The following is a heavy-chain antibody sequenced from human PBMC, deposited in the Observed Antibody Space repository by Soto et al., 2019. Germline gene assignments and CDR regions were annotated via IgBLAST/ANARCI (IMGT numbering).Heavy chain of an antibody. V-gene: IGHV3-7*04. CDR3: ARDAWELAPDNDY. J-gene: IGHJ4*02. CDR2: IKQDGSVK. D-gene: IGHD1-26*01. CDR1: GFIFSSYW. Sequence: EVQLVESGGGLVQSGGSLRLSCEVSGFIFSSYWMSWVRQAPGKGLEWLANIKQDGSVKHYVDSVKGRFTISRDNSKNSVYLQMTGLRAEDTAVYYCARDAWELAPDNDYWGQGTLVTVSS.